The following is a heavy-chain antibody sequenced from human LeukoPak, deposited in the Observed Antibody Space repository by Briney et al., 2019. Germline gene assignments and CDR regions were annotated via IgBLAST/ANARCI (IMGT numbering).Heavy chain of an antibody. V-gene: IGHV1-2*02. CDR1: GYTFTGYY. D-gene: IGHD2-2*01. J-gene: IGHJ5*02. CDR3: VRASHAAARFNWFDP. Sequence: GASVKVSCKASGYTFTGYYMHWVRQAPGQGLEWMGGINPNSGGTNYAQKFQGRVTMTRDTSISTAYMELSRLRSDDTAVYYCVRASHAAARFNWFDPWGQGTLVTVSS. CDR2: INPNSGGT.